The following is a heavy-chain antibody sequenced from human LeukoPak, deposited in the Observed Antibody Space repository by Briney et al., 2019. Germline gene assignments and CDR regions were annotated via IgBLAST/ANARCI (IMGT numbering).Heavy chain of an antibody. Sequence: ASVKVSCKASEYTFTGYYMNWVRQAPGQGLEWMGWINPNSGGTNYAQKFQGRVTITADESTSAAYMELSSLRSEDTAVYYCARGVGAGSYSLHLNPWGQGTLVTVSS. J-gene: IGHJ5*02. CDR2: INPNSGGT. D-gene: IGHD3-10*01. CDR1: EYTFTGYY. CDR3: ARGVGAGSYSLHLNP. V-gene: IGHV1-2*02.